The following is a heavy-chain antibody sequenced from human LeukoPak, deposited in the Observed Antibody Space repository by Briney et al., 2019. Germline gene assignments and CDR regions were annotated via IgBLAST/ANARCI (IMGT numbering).Heavy chain of an antibody. Sequence: PGGSLRLSCAASGFGFSTYGMHWVRQTPGEGLEWVAFIRYDASDTYYADSVKGRFSVSRDNFKNTLYLQVNTLRTEDTAVYYCAKDSSNWALDYWGQGTLVTVSS. V-gene: IGHV3-30*02. CDR2: IRYDASDT. CDR1: GFGFSTYG. D-gene: IGHD7-27*01. J-gene: IGHJ4*02. CDR3: AKDSSNWALDY.